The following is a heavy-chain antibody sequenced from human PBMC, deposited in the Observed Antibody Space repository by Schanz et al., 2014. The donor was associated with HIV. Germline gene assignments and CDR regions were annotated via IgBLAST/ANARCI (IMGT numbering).Heavy chain of an antibody. CDR1: GYTFTAYY. CDR3: AKSRFQLHWFDS. J-gene: IGHJ5*01. V-gene: IGHV1-2*02. Sequence: QVQLVQSGAEVKKPGASVKVSCRASGYTFTAYYVHWVRQAPGQGLEWMGWINPNSGDTNYSQKFQGRITMTRDTSISTAYMELSRLTSDDTAVYYCAKSRFQLHWFDSWGQGTLVTVSS. D-gene: IGHD2-2*01. CDR2: INPNSGDT.